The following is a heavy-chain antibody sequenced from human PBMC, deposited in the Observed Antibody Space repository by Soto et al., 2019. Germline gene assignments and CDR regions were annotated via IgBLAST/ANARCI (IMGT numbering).Heavy chain of an antibody. Sequence: ASVKVSCKASGYTFTSYYMHWVRQAPGQGLEWMGIINPSGGSTSYAQKFQGRVTMTRETSTRTVYMELGSLSSEATAEYYCARAGREPDHRWGIVATIDYWGQGTLVTVSS. D-gene: IGHD5-12*01. CDR3: ARAGREPDHRWGIVATIDY. V-gene: IGHV1-46*01. CDR1: GYTFTSYY. CDR2: INPSGGST. J-gene: IGHJ4*02.